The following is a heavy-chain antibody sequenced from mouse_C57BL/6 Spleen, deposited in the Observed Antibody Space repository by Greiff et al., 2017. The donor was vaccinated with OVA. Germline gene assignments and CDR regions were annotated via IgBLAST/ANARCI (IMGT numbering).Heavy chain of an antibody. CDR1: GFSLTSYG. CDR3: ARIYYDLPYYFDY. J-gene: IGHJ2*01. Sequence: VKLQQSGPGLVQPSQRLSITCTVSGFSLTSYGVHWVRQSPGKGLEWLGVLWSGGSTDYNAAFISRLSISKDNSKSQVFFKMNSLQADDTAIYYCARIYYDLPYYFDYWGQGTTLTVSS. CDR2: LWSGGST. V-gene: IGHV2-2*01. D-gene: IGHD2-4*01.